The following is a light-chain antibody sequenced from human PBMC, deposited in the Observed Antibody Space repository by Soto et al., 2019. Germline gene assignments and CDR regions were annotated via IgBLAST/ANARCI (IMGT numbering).Light chain of an antibody. J-gene: IGKJ1*01. V-gene: IGKV3-20*01. Sequence: PGDRATLSCRASQSVSSNFLAWYQQKPGQAPRLLIYGASIRATGIPDRFSGSGSGTDFTLTIRRLEPEDFAMYFCHQYGSSSRTFGQGTKVEIK. CDR3: HQYGSSSRT. CDR2: GAS. CDR1: QSVSSNF.